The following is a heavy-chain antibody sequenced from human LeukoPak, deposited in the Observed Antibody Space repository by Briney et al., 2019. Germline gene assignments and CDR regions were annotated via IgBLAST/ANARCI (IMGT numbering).Heavy chain of an antibody. V-gene: IGHV3-48*02. Sequence: GGSLRLSCAASGFNFSTYNMDWVRQAPGKGQEWVSYISRTTYTIHYADSLEGRFTISRDNAKNTLYLQMNSLRDEDTAVYYCAREARGLAYFDYWGQGTLVTVSS. CDR1: GFNFSTYN. CDR2: ISRTTYTI. D-gene: IGHD3-10*01. J-gene: IGHJ4*02. CDR3: AREARGLAYFDY.